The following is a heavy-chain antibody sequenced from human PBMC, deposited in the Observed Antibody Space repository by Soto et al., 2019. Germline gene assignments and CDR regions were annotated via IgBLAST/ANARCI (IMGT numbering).Heavy chain of an antibody. CDR2: ITYSGDST. D-gene: IGHD3-10*01. CDR1: GFTFSSYA. Sequence: GGSLSLSCAASGFTFSSYAMSWVRQAPGKGLEWVSAITYSGDSTNYADSLKGRFTISRDNSKNTLYLQMNSLRAEDTAVDYCAKDQLRIMIRGIIPEIWGQGTLVTVSS. V-gene: IGHV3-23*01. CDR3: AKDQLRIMIRGIIPEI. J-gene: IGHJ4*02.